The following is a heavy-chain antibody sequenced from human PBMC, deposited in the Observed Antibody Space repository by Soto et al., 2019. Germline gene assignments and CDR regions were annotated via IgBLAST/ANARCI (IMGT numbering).Heavy chain of an antibody. CDR1: GFTFSNAW. V-gene: IGHV3-15*06. CDR3: TTVLAIAVAGTAAYDS. D-gene: IGHD6-19*01. CDR2: IKSASDGGTR. J-gene: IGHJ4*02. Sequence: EVQLVESGGGLVKPGGSLRLSCAASGFTFSNAWMTWVRQAPGKGLEWVGRIKSASDGGTRHYAAPVTGRFTISRDDSKNTLYLQLNSLKVEDSAVYYCTTVLAIAVAGTAAYDSWGQGTLVTVSS.